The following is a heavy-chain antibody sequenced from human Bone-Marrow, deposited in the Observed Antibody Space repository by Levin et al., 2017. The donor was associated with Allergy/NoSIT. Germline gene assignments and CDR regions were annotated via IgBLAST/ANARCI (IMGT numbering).Heavy chain of an antibody. CDR1: GASISRYS. V-gene: IGHV4-59*01. CDR2: SFYRGTT. J-gene: IGHJ6*02. Sequence: PSQTLLTCTVSGASISRYSWSWIRHPPGKGLEWIGHSFYRGTTNYNPSLRSRVSISIDTSKNQVSLKLNSVTAADTAVYYCASTGEQCIGGSCFPQYDYYGMDVWGQGTTVTVSS. CDR3: ASTGEQCIGGSCFPQYDYYGMDV. D-gene: IGHD2-15*01.